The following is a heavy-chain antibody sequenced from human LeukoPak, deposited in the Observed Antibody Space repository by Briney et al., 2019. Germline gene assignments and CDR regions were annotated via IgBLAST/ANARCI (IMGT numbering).Heavy chain of an antibody. CDR2: ISSSSSYI. CDR1: GFTFSSYS. D-gene: IGHD3-3*01. Sequence: GGSLRLSCAASGFTFSSYSMNWVRQAPGKGLEWVSSISSSSSYIYYADSVKGRFTISRDNAKNSLYLQMNSLRAEDTAVYYCARARGANAYYDFWSGYSFDYWGQGTLVTVSS. J-gene: IGHJ4*02. V-gene: IGHV3-21*01. CDR3: ARARGANAYYDFWSGYSFDY.